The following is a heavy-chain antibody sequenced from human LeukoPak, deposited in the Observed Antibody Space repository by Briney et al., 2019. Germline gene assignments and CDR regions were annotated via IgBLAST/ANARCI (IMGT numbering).Heavy chain of an antibody. D-gene: IGHD1-26*01. Sequence: PSETLSLTCAVSGGSISSYYWSWLRQPPGKGLEWIGYIYSGGDTNYNPTLRSRVTISVDTSKNQFSLNLSSVTAADTAGYYCARKSRSNSYYYYMDVWGKGTTVTVS. J-gene: IGHJ6*03. V-gene: IGHV4-59*01. CDR1: GGSISSYY. CDR3: ARKSRSNSYYYYMDV. CDR2: IYSGGDT.